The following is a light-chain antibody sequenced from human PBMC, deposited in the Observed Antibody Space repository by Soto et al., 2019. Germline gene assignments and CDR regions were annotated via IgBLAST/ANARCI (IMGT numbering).Light chain of an antibody. CDR3: QKYNSAPLT. V-gene: IGKV1-27*01. J-gene: IGKJ4*01. CDR1: QGIGIY. Sequence: DIQMTQSPSSLSASFGDRVTMTCRASQGIGIYLAWFQQRPGNTPKLLIYAASTLQSGVPSRFSGSGSGTDFTLTISSRQPEDVATYYCQKYNSAPLTFGGGTRVEIK. CDR2: AAS.